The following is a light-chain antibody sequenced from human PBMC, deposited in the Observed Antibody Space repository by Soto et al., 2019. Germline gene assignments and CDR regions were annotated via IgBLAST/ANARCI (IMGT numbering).Light chain of an antibody. Sequence: DIQMTQSPSTLSASIGDRVAITCRASQNIDVWLAWYQQKPGKAPKLLIYMASRLESGVPPRFSGSGSGTEFTLSISSLQPDDFATYYCQQYGGSSPFGQGTKLELK. CDR1: QNIDVW. V-gene: IGKV1-5*03. CDR3: QQYGGSSP. CDR2: MAS. J-gene: IGKJ2*01.